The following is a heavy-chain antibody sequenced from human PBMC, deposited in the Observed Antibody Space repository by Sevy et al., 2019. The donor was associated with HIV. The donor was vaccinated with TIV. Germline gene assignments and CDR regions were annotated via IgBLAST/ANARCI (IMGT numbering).Heavy chain of an antibody. V-gene: IGHV3-30-3*01. CDR3: ARTRYSSMAEKHNYYGMDV. CDR1: GFTFSSYA. Sequence: GGSLRLSCAASGFTFSSYAMHWVRQAPGKGLEWVAVISYDGSNKYYADSVKGRFTISRDNSKNTLYLQMNSLRAEDTAVYYCARTRYSSMAEKHNYYGMDVWGQGTTVTVSS. D-gene: IGHD6-13*01. J-gene: IGHJ6*02. CDR2: ISYDGSNK.